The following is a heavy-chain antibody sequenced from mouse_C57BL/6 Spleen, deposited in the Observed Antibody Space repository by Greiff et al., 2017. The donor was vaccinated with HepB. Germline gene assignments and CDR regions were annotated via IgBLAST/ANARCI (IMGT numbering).Heavy chain of an antibody. CDR1: GYTFTDYY. CDR2: IFPGSGST. D-gene: IGHD1-3*01. Sequence: QVQLKESGPELVKPGASVKISCKASGYTFTDYYINWVKQRPGQGLEWIGWIFPGSGSTYYNEKFKGKATLTVDKSSSTAYMLLSSLTSEDSAVYFCARSAKLGYAMDYWGQGTSVTVSS. V-gene: IGHV1-75*01. J-gene: IGHJ4*01. CDR3: ARSAKLGYAMDY.